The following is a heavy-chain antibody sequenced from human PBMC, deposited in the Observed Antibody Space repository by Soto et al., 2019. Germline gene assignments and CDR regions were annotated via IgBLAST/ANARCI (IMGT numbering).Heavy chain of an antibody. D-gene: IGHD4-17*01. V-gene: IGHV4-39*01. J-gene: IGHJ5*02. CDR1: GGSIISSLYY. Sequence: SETLSLTCTVSGGSIISSLYYWAWIRQPPGKGLEWIGSVHDSGSTYDNPSLKSRVTISVDTSKNQFSLILTSVTAADSAVYYCARHIRGAVTMTWFDPWGQGTLVTVSS. CDR2: VHDSGST. CDR3: ARHIRGAVTMTWFDP.